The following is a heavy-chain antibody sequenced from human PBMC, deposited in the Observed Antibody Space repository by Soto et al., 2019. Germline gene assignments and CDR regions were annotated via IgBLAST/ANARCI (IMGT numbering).Heavy chain of an antibody. Sequence: GGSLRLSCAASGFTFSSYWMSWVRQAPGKGLEWVANIKQDGSEKYYVDSVKGRFTIARDNAKNSLYLQMNSLRAEDTAVYYCAKVSLWKRAAAGTGYYYGMDVWGQGTTVTVSS. CDR3: AKVSLWKRAAAGTGYYYGMDV. CDR2: IKQDGSEK. D-gene: IGHD6-13*01. J-gene: IGHJ6*02. V-gene: IGHV3-7*03. CDR1: GFTFSSYW.